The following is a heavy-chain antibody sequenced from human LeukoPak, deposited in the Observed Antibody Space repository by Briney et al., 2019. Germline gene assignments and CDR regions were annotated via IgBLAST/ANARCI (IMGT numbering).Heavy chain of an antibody. J-gene: IGHJ6*03. D-gene: IGHD2-2*01. Sequence: ASVKVSCKASGGTFSSYAISWVRQAPGQGLEWMGGIIPIFGTANYAQKFQGRVTITTDESTSTAYMELSSLRSEDTAVYYCAVRGYCSSTSCRTPYYYYYMDVWGKGTTVTVSS. V-gene: IGHV1-69*05. CDR3: AVRGYCSSTSCRTPYYYYYMDV. CDR2: IIPIFGTA. CDR1: GGTFSSYA.